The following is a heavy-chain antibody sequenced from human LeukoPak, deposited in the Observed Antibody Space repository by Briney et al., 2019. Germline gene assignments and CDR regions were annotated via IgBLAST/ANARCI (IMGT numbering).Heavy chain of an antibody. CDR2: IYHSGST. CDR1: GGSISTYY. D-gene: IGHD2-2*02. Sequence: PSETLSLTCTVSGGSISTYYWNWIRQPPGKGLEWIGYIYHSGSTNYNPSLQSRVTISVDTSKNQFSLNLNSVTAADTAVYYCARGGYCSSTSCYRESWFDPWGQGTLVTVSS. J-gene: IGHJ5*02. V-gene: IGHV4-59*01. CDR3: ARGGYCSSTSCYRESWFDP.